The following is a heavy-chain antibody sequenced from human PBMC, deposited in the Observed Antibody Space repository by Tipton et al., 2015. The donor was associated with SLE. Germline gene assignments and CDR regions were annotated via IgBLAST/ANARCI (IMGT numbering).Heavy chain of an antibody. CDR1: GFTFSNYA. V-gene: IGHV3-23*03. CDR2: LYSGGSTT. CDR3: ARDSGQGRDAFDI. J-gene: IGHJ3*02. D-gene: IGHD1-26*01. Sequence: SLRLSCVASGFTFSNYAMSWVRQAPGKGLEWVSVLYSGGSTTYYADSVKGRFIISRDNSKNTLYLQMSSLRAEDTAVYYCARDSGQGRDAFDIWGQGTMVTVSS.